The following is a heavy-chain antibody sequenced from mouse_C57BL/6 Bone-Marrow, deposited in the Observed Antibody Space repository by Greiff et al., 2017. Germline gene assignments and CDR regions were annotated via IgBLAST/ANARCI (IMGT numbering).Heavy chain of an antibody. CDR1: GYSFTDYN. D-gene: IGHD1-1*01. J-gene: IGHJ1*03. CDR2: INPNYGTT. V-gene: IGHV1-39*01. CDR3: ARRGKNGSSLWWYFDV. Sequence: VQLQQSGPELVKPGASVKISCKASGYSFTDYNMNWVKQSNGQSLEWIGVINPNYGTTSYNQKFKGKATLTVDQSSSTAYMQLNSLTSEDSAVYYCARRGKNGSSLWWYFDVWGTGTTVTVSS.